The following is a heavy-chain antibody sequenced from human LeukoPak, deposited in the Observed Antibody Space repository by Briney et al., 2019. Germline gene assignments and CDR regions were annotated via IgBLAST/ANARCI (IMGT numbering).Heavy chain of an antibody. D-gene: IGHD2-2*01. CDR2: IKQDGSEK. CDR3: ASIVVVPAAMFAFPNYFDY. V-gene: IGHV3-7*01. Sequence: PGGSLRLSCAASGFTFSSYWMSWVRQAPGKGLEWVANIKQDGSEKYYVDSVKGRFTISRDNAKNSLYLQMNSLRAEDTAVYYCASIVVVPAAMFAFPNYFDYWGQGTLVTVSS. CDR1: GFTFSSYW. J-gene: IGHJ4*02.